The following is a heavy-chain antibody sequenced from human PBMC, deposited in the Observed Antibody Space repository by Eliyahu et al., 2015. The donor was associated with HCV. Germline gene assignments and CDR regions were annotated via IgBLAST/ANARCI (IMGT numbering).Heavy chain of an antibody. D-gene: IGHD3-9*01. V-gene: IGHV4-4*07. CDR1: GGSXTSYY. Sequence: QVQLQESGPGLVKSSETLSLICTVSGGSXTSYYWNWFRQPAGKGLEWIGRIYYTSGTTRFNPSLRSRATISGDTSKNQFSLSLTSVTAADTAKYYCSRGRDRSGYFHPWGPGILVTVSS. CDR3: SRGRDRSGYFHP. CDR2: IYYTSGTT. J-gene: IGHJ5*02.